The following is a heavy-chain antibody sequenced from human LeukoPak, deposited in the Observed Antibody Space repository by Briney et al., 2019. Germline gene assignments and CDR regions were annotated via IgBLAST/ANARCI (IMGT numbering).Heavy chain of an antibody. V-gene: IGHV4-4*07. CDR3: ARGIYTTGWYDAFDI. CDR1: GGSVSSYY. CDR2: VFPSASA. D-gene: IGHD6-19*01. J-gene: IGHJ3*02. Sequence: PSETLSLTCTVSGGSVSSYYWNRIRQPAGKGLEWIGRVFPSASANYNPSLKSRVTVSLDKSKNQFSLKLSFVTAADTAVYFCARGIYTTGWYDAFDIWGQGIMVTVSS.